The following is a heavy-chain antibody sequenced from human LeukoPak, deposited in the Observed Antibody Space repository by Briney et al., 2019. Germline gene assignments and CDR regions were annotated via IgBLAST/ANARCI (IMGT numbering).Heavy chain of an antibody. V-gene: IGHV4-59*11. J-gene: IGHJ4*02. D-gene: IGHD6-19*01. CDR3: ARLVYSSGWYYFDY. CDR2: IYYSGST. Sequence: SETPSLTCTVSGGSISSHYWSWIRQPPGKGLEWIGYIYYSGSTNYNPSLKSRVTISVDTSKNQFSLKLSSVTAADTAVYYCARLVYSSGWYYFDYWGQGTLVTVSS. CDR1: GGSISSHY.